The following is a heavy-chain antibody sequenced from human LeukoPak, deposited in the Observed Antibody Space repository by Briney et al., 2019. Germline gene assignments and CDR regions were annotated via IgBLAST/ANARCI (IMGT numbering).Heavy chain of an antibody. V-gene: IGHV1-18*01. Sequence: GASVKVSCKASGYTFTSYGISWVRQAPGQGLEWMGWISAYNGNTNYAQKFQGRVTMTRDTSISTAYMELSRLKSDDTAVYYCARDRGITSFDYWGQGTLVTVSS. J-gene: IGHJ4*02. CDR2: ISAYNGNT. CDR1: GYTFTSYG. D-gene: IGHD3-10*01. CDR3: ARDRGITSFDY.